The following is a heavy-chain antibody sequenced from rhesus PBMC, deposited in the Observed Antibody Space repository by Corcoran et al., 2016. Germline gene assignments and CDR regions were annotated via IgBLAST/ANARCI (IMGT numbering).Heavy chain of an antibody. Sequence: EVQLVESGGGLVQPGGSLRLSCTASGCSFGSYGMHWARQAPGKGLEWVSAISTGGTNIWKAGSVKGRFTIVRENAKSTLYLQMDSLRAEDTAVYYCVRDGGAAAGKKFDYWGQGVLVTVSS. CDR3: VRDGGAAAGKKFDY. CDR1: GCSFGSYG. V-gene: IGHV3-22*01. D-gene: IGHD6-25*01. J-gene: IGHJ4*01. CDR2: ISTGGTNI.